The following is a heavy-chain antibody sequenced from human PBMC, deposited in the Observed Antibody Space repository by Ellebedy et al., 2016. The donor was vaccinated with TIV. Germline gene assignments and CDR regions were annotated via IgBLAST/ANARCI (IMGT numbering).Heavy chain of an antibody. Sequence: GESLKISCTASGFTFGDYGMSWFRQAPGKGLEWVGFIRSKAYGGTTEYAASVKGRFTISRDESNNLLFLQMSSLKAEDTGLYYCVRGLGDWGQGILVSVS. CDR3: VRGLGD. V-gene: IGHV3-49*03. CDR1: GFTFGDYG. CDR2: IRSKAYGGTT. J-gene: IGHJ4*02.